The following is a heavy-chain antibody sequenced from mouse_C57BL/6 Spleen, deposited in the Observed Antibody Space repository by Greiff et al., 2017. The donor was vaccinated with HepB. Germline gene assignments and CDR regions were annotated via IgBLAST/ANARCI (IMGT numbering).Heavy chain of an antibody. D-gene: IGHD1-1*01. CDR2: IYPGDGDT. J-gene: IGHJ2*01. V-gene: IGHV1-80*01. CDR3: ARAHYYGSSWNDY. CDR1: GYAFSSYW. Sequence: VKLQESGAELVKPGASVKISCKASGYAFSSYWMNWVKQRPGKGLEWIGQIYPGDGDTNYNGKFKGKATLTADKSSSTAYMQLSSLTSEDSAVYFCARAHYYGSSWNDYWGQGTTLTVSS.